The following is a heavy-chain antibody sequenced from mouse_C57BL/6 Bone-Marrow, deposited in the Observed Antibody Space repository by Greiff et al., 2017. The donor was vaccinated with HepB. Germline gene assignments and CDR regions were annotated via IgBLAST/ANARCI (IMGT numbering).Heavy chain of an antibody. CDR1: GYSFTDYN. CDR3: ARCGANWESFYYAMDY. V-gene: IGHV1-39*01. Sequence: EVKLQESGPELVKPGASVKISCKASGYSFTDYNMNWVKQSNGKSLEWIGVINPNYGTTSYNQKFKGKATLTVDQSSSTAYMQLNSLTSEDSAVYYCARCGANWESFYYAMDYWGQGTSVTVSS. CDR2: INPNYGTT. D-gene: IGHD4-1*01. J-gene: IGHJ4*01.